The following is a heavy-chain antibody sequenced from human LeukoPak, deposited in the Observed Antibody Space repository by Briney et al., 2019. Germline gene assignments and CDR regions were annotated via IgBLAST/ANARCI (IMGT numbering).Heavy chain of an antibody. V-gene: IGHV1-69*04. CDR1: GGTFSSYA. CDR3: ARGDSSSSLPFDY. D-gene: IGHD6-6*01. CDR2: IIPILGIA. J-gene: IGHJ4*02. Sequence: SVKVSCKASGGTFSSYAISWVRQAPGQGLEWMGRIIPILGIANYAQKFQGRVTITADKSTSTAYMELSSLRSEDTAVYYCARGDSSSSLPFDYWGQGTLVTVSS.